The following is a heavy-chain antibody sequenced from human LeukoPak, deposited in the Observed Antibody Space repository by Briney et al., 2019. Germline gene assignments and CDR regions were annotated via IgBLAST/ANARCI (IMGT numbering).Heavy chain of an antibody. J-gene: IGHJ3*02. D-gene: IGHD1-1*01. CDR3: ARDRRRLRGMNGDGDAFDI. CDR2: IYSDGSI. V-gene: IGHV3-53*01. Sequence: PGGALRLSCAASGFSVRSNYISWVRQAPGKGLEWVSMIYSDGSIFHADSVKGRFTMSRDNSRNTLDLQMNSLRVEDTAVYFCARDRRRLRGMNGDGDAFDIWGQGTMVTASS. CDR1: GFSVRSNY.